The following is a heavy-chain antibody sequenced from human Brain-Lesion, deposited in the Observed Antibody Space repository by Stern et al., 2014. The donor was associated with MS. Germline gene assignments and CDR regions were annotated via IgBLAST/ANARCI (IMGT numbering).Heavy chain of an antibody. J-gene: IGHJ5*02. D-gene: IGHD7-27*01. CDR1: GGLFRSDA. Sequence: DQLVESGAEVRKPGSSVKVSCKASGGLFRSDAISWVRQAPGQGLEWLGGIIPRTGEAHYAQKFLDRVTITADESTTTTYMDLNSLTSEDTALYYCARHWGTDLWGQGTLLTVSS. CDR3: ARHWGTDL. V-gene: IGHV1-69*01. CDR2: IIPRTGEA.